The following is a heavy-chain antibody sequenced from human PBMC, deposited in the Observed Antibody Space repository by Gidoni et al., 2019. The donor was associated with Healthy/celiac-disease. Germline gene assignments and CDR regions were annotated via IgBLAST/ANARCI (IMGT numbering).Heavy chain of an antibody. CDR2: INHSGST. CDR3: ARGRWELLRLLPRPKNWYFDL. J-gene: IGHJ2*01. CDR1: GGSFSGSY. D-gene: IGHD1-26*01. Sequence: QVQLQQWGAGLLTPSETLSLPCAVYGGSFSGSYCSWIRQPPGKGLEWIGEINHSGSTNYNPSLKSRVTISVDTSKNQFSLKLSSVTAADTAVYYCARGRWELLRLLPRPKNWYFDLWGRGTLVTVSS. V-gene: IGHV4-34*01.